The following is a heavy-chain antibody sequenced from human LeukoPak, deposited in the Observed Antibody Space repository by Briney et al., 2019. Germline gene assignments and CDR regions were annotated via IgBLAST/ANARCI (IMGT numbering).Heavy chain of an antibody. V-gene: IGHV4-39*01. D-gene: IGHD2-15*01. CDR3: ASYCSGGSCYLDAFDI. Sequence: SETLSLTCTVSGGSISSSSYYWGWIRQPPGKGLEWIGSIYYSGSTYYNPSLKSRVTIPVDTSKNQFSLRLSSVTAADTAVYYCASYCSGGSCYLDAFDIWGQGTMVTVSS. J-gene: IGHJ3*02. CDR1: GGSISSSSYY. CDR2: IYYSGST.